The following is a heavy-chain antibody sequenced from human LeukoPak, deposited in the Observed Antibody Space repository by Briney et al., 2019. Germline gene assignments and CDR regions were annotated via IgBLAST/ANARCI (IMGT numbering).Heavy chain of an antibody. D-gene: IGHD3-10*01. J-gene: IGHJ6*03. CDR1: GGSISSYY. CDR3: ARDRNGVRGAIYYYYYMDV. Sequence: SETLSLTCTVSGGSISSYYWSWIRQPAGKGLEWIGRIYTSGSTNYNPSLKSRVTMSVDTSKNQFSLKLSSVTAADTAVYYCARDRNGVRGAIYYYYYMDVWGKGTTVTVSS. V-gene: IGHV4-4*07. CDR2: IYTSGST.